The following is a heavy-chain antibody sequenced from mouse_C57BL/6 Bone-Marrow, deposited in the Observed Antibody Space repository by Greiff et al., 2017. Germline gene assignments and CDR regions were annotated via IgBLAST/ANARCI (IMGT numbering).Heavy chain of an antibody. D-gene: IGHD1-1*01. V-gene: IGHV1-9*01. CDR1: GYTFTGYW. Sequence: VQLQQSGAELMKPGASVKLSCKATGYTFTGYWIEWVKQRPGHGLEWIGEILPGSGSTNYNAKFKGKATFTADTSSNTAYMQLSSLTTEDSAIYYCARDYDGRGGQGTTLTVSS. CDR2: ILPGSGST. J-gene: IGHJ2*01. CDR3: ARDYDGR.